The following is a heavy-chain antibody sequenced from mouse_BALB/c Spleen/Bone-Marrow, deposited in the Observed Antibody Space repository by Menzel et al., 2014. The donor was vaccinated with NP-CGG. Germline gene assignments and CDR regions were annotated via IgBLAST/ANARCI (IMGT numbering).Heavy chain of an antibody. CDR2: IWAGGIT. D-gene: IGHD1-2*01. CDR3: ARGLRLRDYFDY. J-gene: IGHJ2*01. V-gene: IGHV2-9*02. Sequence: VMLVESGPGLVAPSQSLSITCTVSEFSLTTYGVHWVRQPPGKGLEWLGVIWAGGITNYNSALMSRLSISKDNSKSQVFLEMNSLQTDDTAMYYCARGLRLRDYFDYWGQGTTLTVSS. CDR1: EFSLTTYG.